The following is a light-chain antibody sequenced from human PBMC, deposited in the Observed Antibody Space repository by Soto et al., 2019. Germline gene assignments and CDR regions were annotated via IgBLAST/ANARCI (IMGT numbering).Light chain of an antibody. Sequence: DIQMTQSPTSLSASVGDRVTITCRSSQSISTYLSWYQQKPGKAPKLLINAAGSLQSGVPSRFSGRGSGTDFILTISSLQPEDFATYYCQQSYSTPAGSFGQGTKVDIK. CDR2: AAG. J-gene: IGKJ1*01. CDR3: QQSYSTPAGS. V-gene: IGKV1-39*01. CDR1: QSISTY.